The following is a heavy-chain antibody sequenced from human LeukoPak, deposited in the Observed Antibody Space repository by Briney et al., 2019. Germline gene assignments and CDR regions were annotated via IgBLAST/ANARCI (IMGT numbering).Heavy chain of an antibody. J-gene: IGHJ4*02. CDR3: ARGRDSSGWPRKGKSFDY. CDR2: IYTSGST. D-gene: IGHD6-19*01. Sequence: SETLSLTCTVSGGSISSYYWSWIRQPAGKGLEWIGRIYTSGSTNYNPSLKSRVTMSVDTSKNQFSLKLSSVPAADTAVYYCARGRDSSGWPRKGKSFDYWGQGTLVTVSS. V-gene: IGHV4-4*07. CDR1: GGSISSYY.